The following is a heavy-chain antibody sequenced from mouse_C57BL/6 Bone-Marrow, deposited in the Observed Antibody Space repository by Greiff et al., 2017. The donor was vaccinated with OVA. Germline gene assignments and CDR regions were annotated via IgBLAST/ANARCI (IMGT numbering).Heavy chain of an antibody. CDR3: ARAEDYSNFAY. CDR1: GYTFTSYW. CDR2: IDPSDSET. Sequence: VQLQQPGAELVRPGSSVKLSCKASGYTFTSYWMHWVQQRPIQGLEWIGNIDPSDSETHYNQKFKDKATLTVDKSSSTAYMQLSSLTSEDSAVYYCARAEDYSNFAYWGQGTLVTVSA. V-gene: IGHV1-52*01. J-gene: IGHJ3*01. D-gene: IGHD2-5*01.